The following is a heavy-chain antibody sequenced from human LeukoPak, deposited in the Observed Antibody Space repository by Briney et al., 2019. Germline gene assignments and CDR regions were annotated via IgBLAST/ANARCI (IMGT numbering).Heavy chain of an antibody. CDR3: ARDWYHYYYGMDV. D-gene: IGHD1-14*01. J-gene: IGHJ6*02. V-gene: IGHV1-69*13. CDR2: IIPIFGTA. Sequence: SVKVYCKASGGTFSSYAISWVRQAPGQGLEWMGGIIPIFGTANYAQKFQGRVTITADESTSTAYMELSSLRSEDTAVYYCARDWYHYYYGMDVWGQGTTVTVSS. CDR1: GGTFSSYA.